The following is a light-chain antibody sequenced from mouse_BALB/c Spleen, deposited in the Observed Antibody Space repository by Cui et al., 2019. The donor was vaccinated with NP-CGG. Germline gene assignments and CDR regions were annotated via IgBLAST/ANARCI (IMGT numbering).Light chain of an antibody. V-gene: IGLV1*01. J-gene: IGLJ1*01. CDR2: GTN. CDR1: TGAVTTSNY. CDR3: ALWYSNHWV. Sequence: QALVTQESAPTTSPGATVTLTCRPSTGAVTTSNYANWVQEKPDHLFTGLIGGTNNRVPGVPARFSGSLIGDKAALTITGAQTEDEAIYFCALWYSNHWVFGGGTKLTVL.